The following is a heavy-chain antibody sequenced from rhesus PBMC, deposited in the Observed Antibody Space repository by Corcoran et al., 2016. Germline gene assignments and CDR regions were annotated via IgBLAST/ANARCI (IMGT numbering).Heavy chain of an antibody. V-gene: IGHV4-93*02. CDR1: GGSISDNYR. D-gene: IGHD6-25*01. CDR3: ARHEDIAAAGRFDV. Sequence: QVQLQESGPGVVKPSETLSLTCAVSGGSISDNYRWSWIRQSPGKGLEWIGGIYGSGGSTEYNPSLKSRVTISIDTSKNQFSLKLSSVTAADTAVYYCARHEDIAAAGRFDVWGPGVLVTVSS. CDR2: IYGSGGST. J-gene: IGHJ5-1*01.